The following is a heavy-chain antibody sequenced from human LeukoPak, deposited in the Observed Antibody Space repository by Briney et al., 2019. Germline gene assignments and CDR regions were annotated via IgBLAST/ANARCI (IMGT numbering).Heavy chain of an antibody. D-gene: IGHD4-23*01. Sequence: GGSLRLSCAASGFSVSSSYMSWVRQAPGKGLEWVSVIYSAGPTHYADSVKGRFTISRDKSKNTLHLQMNSLRAEDTAICYCARESVGSHAIDYWGQGTLVTVSS. CDR2: IYSAGPT. J-gene: IGHJ4*02. V-gene: IGHV3-53*01. CDR3: ARESVGSHAIDY. CDR1: GFSVSSSY.